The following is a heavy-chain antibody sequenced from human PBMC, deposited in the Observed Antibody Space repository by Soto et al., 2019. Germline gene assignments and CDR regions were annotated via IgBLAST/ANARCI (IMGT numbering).Heavy chain of an antibody. V-gene: IGHV1-3*01. Sequence: GASVKVSCKASGYTFTSYAMHWVRQAPGQRLEWMGWINANSGNTDYSHKFQGRVTMTRDTSTSTAYMELSRLTSDDTAMYFCARDDNCSCCICYRYWGQGTLVTVSS. D-gene: IGHD2-15*01. J-gene: IGHJ4*02. CDR2: INANSGNT. CDR3: ARDDNCSCCICYRY. CDR1: GYTFTSYA.